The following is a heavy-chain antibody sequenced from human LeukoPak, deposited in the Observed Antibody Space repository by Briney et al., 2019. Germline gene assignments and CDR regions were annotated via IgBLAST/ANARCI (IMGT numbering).Heavy chain of an antibody. J-gene: IGHJ4*02. CDR3: ARVDRSPYYDFWSGYGRVDY. Sequence: QPGGSLRLSCAASGFTFSSYWMSWVRQAPGKGLEWVANIKQDGSEKYYVDSVKGRFTISRDNAKNSLYLQMNSLRAEDTAVYYCARVDRSPYYDFWSGYGRVDYWGQGTLVTVSS. V-gene: IGHV3-7*01. CDR1: GFTFSSYW. D-gene: IGHD3-3*01. CDR2: IKQDGSEK.